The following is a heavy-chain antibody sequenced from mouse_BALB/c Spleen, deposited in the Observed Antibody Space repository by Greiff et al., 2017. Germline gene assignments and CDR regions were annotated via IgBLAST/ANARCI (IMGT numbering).Heavy chain of an antibody. CDR3: TRGGLIYYGNYDYFDY. D-gene: IGHD2-1*01. Sequence: VQLQQPGAELVKPGASVKLSCKASGYTFTSYYMYWVKQRPGQGLEWIGGINPSNGGTNFNEKFKSKATLTVDKSSSTAYMQLSSLTSEDSAVYYCTRGGLIYYGNYDYFDYWGQGTTLTVSS. CDR2: INPSNGGT. J-gene: IGHJ2*01. CDR1: GYTFTSYY. V-gene: IGHV1S81*02.